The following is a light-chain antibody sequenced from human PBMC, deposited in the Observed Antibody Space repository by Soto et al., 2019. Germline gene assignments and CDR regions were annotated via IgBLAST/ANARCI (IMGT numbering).Light chain of an antibody. CDR1: QNIHTY. CDR2: RAS. CDR3: KQYEDYPWT. V-gene: IGKV1-5*03. Sequence: DIVMTQSPSTLSASVGDRVTITCRASQNIHTYLAWYQQKPGTAPKLLISRASSLQSGVPSRFSGSGSGAEFTLTISSLQPDDVATYFCKQYEDYPWTFGX. J-gene: IGKJ1*01.